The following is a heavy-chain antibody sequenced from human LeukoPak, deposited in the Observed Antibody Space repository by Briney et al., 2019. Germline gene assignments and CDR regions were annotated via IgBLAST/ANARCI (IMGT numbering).Heavy chain of an antibody. V-gene: IGHV1-46*01. CDR2: INPSEGFT. D-gene: IGHD3-9*01. CDR3: ARRAFDWLVDGYSYGMDV. Sequence: ASVKASCKTSGYTFTSFYMHWVRQAPGQGLEWMGIINPSEGFTTYAQNFQGRVTMTRDTSTSTVYMELSSLRSDDTAVYYCARRAFDWLVDGYSYGMDVWGQGTTVTVSS. J-gene: IGHJ6*02. CDR1: GYTFTSFY.